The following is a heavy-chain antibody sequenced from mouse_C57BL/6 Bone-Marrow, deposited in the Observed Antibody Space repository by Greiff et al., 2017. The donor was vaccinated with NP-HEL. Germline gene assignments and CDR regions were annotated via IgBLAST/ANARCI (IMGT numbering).Heavy chain of an antibody. J-gene: IGHJ1*03. Sequence: EVQLVESGGGLVKPGGSLKLSCAASGFTFSSYTMSWVRQTPEKRLEWVATISGGGGNTYYPDSVKGRFTISRDNAKNTLYLQMSSLRSEDTALYYCARQPIYYDYDGDWYFDVWGTGTTVTVSS. CDR1: GFTFSSYT. CDR2: ISGGGGNT. V-gene: IGHV5-9*01. D-gene: IGHD2-4*01. CDR3: ARQPIYYDYDGDWYFDV.